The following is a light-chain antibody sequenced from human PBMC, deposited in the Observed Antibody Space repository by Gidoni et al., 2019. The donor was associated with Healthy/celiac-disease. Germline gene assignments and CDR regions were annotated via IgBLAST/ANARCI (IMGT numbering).Light chain of an antibody. Sequence: EIVLTQSPGTLSLSPGERATLSCRASQRVTSSYLAWYQQKPGQAPRRLIYGASSRATGIPNRFSGSGSGTDFTLTISRLEPEDFAVYYCQHYGTSTGWTFGQGTKVEIK. V-gene: IGKV3-20*01. CDR3: QHYGTSTGWT. J-gene: IGKJ1*01. CDR2: GAS. CDR1: QRVTSSY.